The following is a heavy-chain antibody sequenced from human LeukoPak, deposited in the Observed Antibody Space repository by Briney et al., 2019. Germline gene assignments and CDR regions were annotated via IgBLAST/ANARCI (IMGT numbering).Heavy chain of an antibody. V-gene: IGHV1-69*05. Sequence: SVKVSCKASGGTFSSYAISWVRQAPGQGLEWMGGIIPIFGTANYAQKFQGRVTITTDESTSTAYMELSSLRSEDTAVYYCARAPQYSSSARGYYFDYWGQGTLVTVPS. CDR3: ARAPQYSSSARGYYFDY. J-gene: IGHJ4*02. CDR1: GGTFSSYA. CDR2: IIPIFGTA. D-gene: IGHD6-6*01.